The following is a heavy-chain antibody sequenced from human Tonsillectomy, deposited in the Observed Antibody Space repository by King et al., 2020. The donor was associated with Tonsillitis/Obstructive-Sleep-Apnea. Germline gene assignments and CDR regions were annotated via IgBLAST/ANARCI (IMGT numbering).Heavy chain of an antibody. J-gene: IGHJ4*02. D-gene: IGHD5/OR15-5a*01. CDR3: ARGGDNTVYEY. V-gene: IGHV3-33*01. CDR1: GFTFSTYG. CDR2: ILYDGREK. Sequence: VQLVESGGGVVQPGRSLRHSCAASGFTFSTYGMHWVRQAPGKGLEWVAVILYDGREKYYTDSVRGRFTISRDNSKSTLYLQMNSLRAEDTAVYYCARGGDNTVYEYWGQGTLVTVSS.